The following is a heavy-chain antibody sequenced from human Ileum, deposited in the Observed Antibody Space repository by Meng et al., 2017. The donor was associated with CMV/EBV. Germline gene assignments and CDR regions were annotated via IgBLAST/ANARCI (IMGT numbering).Heavy chain of an antibody. CDR1: SSYW. D-gene: IGHD3-9*01. V-gene: IGHV4-4*02. Sequence: SSYWWSWVRQPPGKGLEWIGEIYHTGSITYTPSLKSRLTISLDKSKNQLSLRLSSVTAADTAVYYCARVTQFYEILAGYGTSGYFDYWGQGTLVTVSS. J-gene: IGHJ4*02. CDR3: ARVTQFYEILAGYGTSGYFDY. CDR2: IYHTGSI.